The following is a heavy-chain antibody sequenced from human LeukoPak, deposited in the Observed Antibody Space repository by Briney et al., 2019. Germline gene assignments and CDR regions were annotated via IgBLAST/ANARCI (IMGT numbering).Heavy chain of an antibody. CDR1: GFTFSSYG. CDR2: ISYDGSNK. CDR3: AKGATRAVAGILDY. D-gene: IGHD6-19*01. V-gene: IGHV3-30*18. Sequence: PGRSLRLSCAASGFTFSSYGMHWVRQAPGKGLEWVAVISYDGSNKYYADSVKGRFTISRDNSKHTLYLQMNSLRAEDTAVYYCAKGATRAVAGILDYWGQGTLVTVSS. J-gene: IGHJ4*02.